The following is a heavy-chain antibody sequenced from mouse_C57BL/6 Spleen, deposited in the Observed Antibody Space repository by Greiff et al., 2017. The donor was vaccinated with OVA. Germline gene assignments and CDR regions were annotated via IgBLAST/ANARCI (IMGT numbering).Heavy chain of an antibody. CDR3: ARSGITTPYYFDY. J-gene: IGHJ2*01. V-gene: IGHV1-80*01. CDR1: GYAFSSYW. Sequence: VQLQQSGAELVKPGASVKISCKASGYAFSSYWMNWVKQRPGKGLEWIGQIYHGDGDTNYNGKFKGKATLTADKSSSTAYMQLSSLTSEDSAVYFCARSGITTPYYFDYWGQGTTLTVSS. D-gene: IGHD2-4*01. CDR2: IYHGDGDT.